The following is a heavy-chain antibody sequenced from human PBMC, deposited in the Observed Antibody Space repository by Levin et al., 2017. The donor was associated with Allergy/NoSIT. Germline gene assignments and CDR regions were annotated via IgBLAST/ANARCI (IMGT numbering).Heavy chain of an antibody. CDR3: VRGSNTMIRADPLDY. Sequence: GGSLILSCTASGFTFSSYNMNWVRQALGKGLEWVSSTGTAGKYIYYADSVKGRFTISRDNAKNSLYLQMNSLRAEDTAVYYCVRGSNTMIRADPLDYWGQGTLVTVSS. J-gene: IGHJ4*02. CDR2: TGTAGKYI. D-gene: IGHD3-10*01. V-gene: IGHV3-21*01. CDR1: GFTFSSYN.